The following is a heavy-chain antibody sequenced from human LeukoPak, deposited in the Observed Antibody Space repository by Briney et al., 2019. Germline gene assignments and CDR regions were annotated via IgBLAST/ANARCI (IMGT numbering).Heavy chain of an antibody. CDR2: VYYSGST. CDR1: GGSISSGGEY. Sequence: SETLSLTCTVSGGSISSGGEYWSWLRQHPGKGLEWIGYVYYSGSTYYNPSLKSRVTISVDTSENQFSLNLSSVTAADTAVYYCAREKTAYYYDSSGFCEGAFDIWGQGTMVTVSS. CDR3: AREKTAYYYDSSGFCEGAFDI. J-gene: IGHJ3*02. V-gene: IGHV4-31*03. D-gene: IGHD3-22*01.